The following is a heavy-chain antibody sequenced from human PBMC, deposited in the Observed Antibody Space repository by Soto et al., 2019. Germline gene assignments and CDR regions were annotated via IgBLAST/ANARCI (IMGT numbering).Heavy chain of an antibody. CDR3: ALEPYNQGPNWIDP. CDR2: IYWDDDK. D-gene: IGHD1-1*01. V-gene: IGHV2-5*02. CDR1: GFSLSPRGVR. J-gene: IGHJ5*02. Sequence: SGSTLVDPTQTPTLTSPLSGFSLSPRGVRVGWIRQPPGKALEWLALIYWDDDKRYSPSLKSRLTITKDTSKNQVVLTMTNMDPVDTATYYCALEPYNQGPNWIDPWGQGTLVTVSS.